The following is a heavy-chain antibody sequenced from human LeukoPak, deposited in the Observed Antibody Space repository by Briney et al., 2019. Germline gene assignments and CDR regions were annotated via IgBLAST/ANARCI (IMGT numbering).Heavy chain of an antibody. CDR3: AKVGSSTWYMYYFDY. Sequence: GGSLRLSCAASGFTFSSCAMTWVRQAPGKGLEWVSTISGDSATPYFADSVKGRFTISRDNSKNTLYLQMNSLRVEDTAVYYCAKVGSSTWYMYYFDYWGQGALVTVSS. J-gene: IGHJ4*02. V-gene: IGHV3-23*01. CDR2: ISGDSATP. CDR1: GFTFSSCA. D-gene: IGHD6-13*01.